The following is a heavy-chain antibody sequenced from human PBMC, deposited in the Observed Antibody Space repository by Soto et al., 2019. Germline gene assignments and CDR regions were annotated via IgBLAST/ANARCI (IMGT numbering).Heavy chain of an antibody. J-gene: IGHJ4*02. CDR2: MNPNSGNT. Sequence: QVQLVQSGAEVKKPGASVKVSCKASGYTFTSYDINWVRQATGQGLEWMGWMNPNSGNTGYAKKFQGRVTMTRNTSISTAYMELSSLRSEDTAVYYCARGSTLSMVRGVITLDYWGQGTLVTVSS. D-gene: IGHD3-10*01. V-gene: IGHV1-8*02. CDR3: ARGSTLSMVRGVITLDY. CDR1: GYTFTSYD.